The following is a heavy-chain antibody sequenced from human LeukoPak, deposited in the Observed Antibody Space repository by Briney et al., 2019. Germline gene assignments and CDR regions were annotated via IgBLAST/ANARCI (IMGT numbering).Heavy chain of an antibody. D-gene: IGHD6-6*01. CDR3: ARFDYSSSSGTGDN. CDR1: GGSISSSNW. J-gene: IGHJ4*02. V-gene: IGHV4-4*02. CDR2: IYHSGST. Sequence: PSEALSLTCAVSGGSISSSNWWSWVRQPPGKWLEWVGEIYHSGSTNYNPSLKSRVTISVDKSKNQFSLKLSSVTAADTAVYYCARFDYSSSSGTGDNWGQGTLVTVSS.